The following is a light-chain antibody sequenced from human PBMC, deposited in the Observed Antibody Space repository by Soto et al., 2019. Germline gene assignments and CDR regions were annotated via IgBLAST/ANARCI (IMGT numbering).Light chain of an antibody. CDR1: SSDVGGYKY. V-gene: IGLV2-14*01. CDR2: DVS. Sequence: QSVLTQPASVSGSPGQSITISCTGTSSDVGGYKYVSWYQQYPGKAPKLMMYDVSNRPSGVSNRFSGSKSGNTASLTISGLQAEDEADYYCSSYTSSSPGVFGTGTKVTVL. J-gene: IGLJ1*01. CDR3: SSYTSSSPGV.